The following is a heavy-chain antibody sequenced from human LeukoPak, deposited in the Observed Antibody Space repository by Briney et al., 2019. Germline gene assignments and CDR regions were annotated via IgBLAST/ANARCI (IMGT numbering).Heavy chain of an antibody. CDR1: GFSLSTYS. CDR2: ITGSGTNT. V-gene: IGHV3-23*01. J-gene: IGHJ4*02. CDR3: YYYDRSGFYRQTKIDY. D-gene: IGHD3-22*01. Sequence: GGSLTLSCAGSGFSLSTYSMNWVRQAPGKGLEWVSGITGSGTNTYYADSVKGRSSLSSDNPGNTPYLRMHSLRAEDTAVYYCYYYDRSGFYRQTKIDYWGQGTLVTVPS.